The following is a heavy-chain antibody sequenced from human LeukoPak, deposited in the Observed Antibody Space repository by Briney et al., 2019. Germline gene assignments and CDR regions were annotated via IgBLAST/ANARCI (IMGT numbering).Heavy chain of an antibody. CDR3: AKDMTYYYGSGTSYSYYGMDV. V-gene: IGHV3-23*01. D-gene: IGHD3-10*01. CDR1: GITLSNFA. J-gene: IGHJ6*02. CDR2: ISVSGRRT. Sequence: PGGSLRLSCAASGITLSNFAMNWVRQAPGKGLECVSTISVSGRRTYYADFVKGRFSISRDISKNTLYLQMTGLRAEDTAVYYCAKDMTYYYGSGTSYSYYGMDVWGHGTTVTVSS.